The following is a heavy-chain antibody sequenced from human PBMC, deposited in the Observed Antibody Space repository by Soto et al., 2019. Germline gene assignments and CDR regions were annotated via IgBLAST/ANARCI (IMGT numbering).Heavy chain of an antibody. CDR1: GYSLSGYY. Sequence: ASVKVSCKASGYSLSGYYLHGVRQAPGQGPEWMGWINPNSGGTKYVQKFQGRVTMTRDTSISTVYLELSRLRSADTAVYYCARGGGIAAPGPNWFDPWGQGTLVTVSS. CDR3: ARGGGIAAPGPNWFDP. D-gene: IGHD6-13*01. V-gene: IGHV1-2*02. CDR2: INPNSGGT. J-gene: IGHJ5*02.